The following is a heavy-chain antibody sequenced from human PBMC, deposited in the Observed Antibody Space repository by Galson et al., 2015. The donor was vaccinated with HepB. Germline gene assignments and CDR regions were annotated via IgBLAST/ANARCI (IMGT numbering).Heavy chain of an antibody. CDR1: GYTFTRYY. V-gene: IGHV1-46*04. CDR2: INPSGGST. J-gene: IGHJ3*02. Sequence: SVKVSCKASGYTFTRYYMHWVRQAPGQGLEWMGIINPSGGSTSYAQKLQGRVTMTRDTSTSTVYMELSSLRSEDTAVYYCARGQGKVLWFGELSDAFDIWGQGTMVTVSS. D-gene: IGHD3-10*01. CDR3: ARGQGKVLWFGELSDAFDI.